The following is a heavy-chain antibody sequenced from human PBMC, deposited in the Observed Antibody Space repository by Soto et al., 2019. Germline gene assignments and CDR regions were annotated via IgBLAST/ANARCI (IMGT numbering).Heavy chain of an antibody. CDR1: GFTFSSYS. CDR3: AKGYSRSAYYYGMDV. Sequence: GGFLRLSCAASGFTFSSYSMNWVRQAPGKGLEWVSAISGSGGSTYYADSVKGRFTISRDNSKNTLYLQMNSLRAEDTAVYYCAKGYSRSAYYYGMDVWGQGTTVTVSS. J-gene: IGHJ6*02. CDR2: ISGSGGST. D-gene: IGHD6-6*01. V-gene: IGHV3-23*01.